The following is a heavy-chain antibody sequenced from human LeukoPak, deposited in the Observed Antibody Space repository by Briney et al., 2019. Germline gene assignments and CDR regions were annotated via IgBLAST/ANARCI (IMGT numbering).Heavy chain of an antibody. Sequence: GGSLRLSCAASGITFSSYGMHWVRQAPGKGLEWVAVIWYGGSNKYYADSVKGRFTISRDNSKNTLYLQMNSLRAEDTAVYYCARDLLDTGLDYWGQGTLVTVSS. CDR2: IWYGGSNK. V-gene: IGHV3-33*08. CDR3: ARDLLDTGLDY. D-gene: IGHD1-1*01. J-gene: IGHJ4*02. CDR1: GITFSSYG.